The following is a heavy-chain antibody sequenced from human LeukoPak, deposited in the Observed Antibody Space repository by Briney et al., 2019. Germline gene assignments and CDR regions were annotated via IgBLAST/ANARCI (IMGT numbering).Heavy chain of an antibody. D-gene: IGHD2-21*02. J-gene: IGHJ2*01. CDR3: AKHGVTLLFYFDF. CDR1: GFTFGSSA. Sequence: PGGSLRLSCAASGFTFGSSAMSWVRQAPGKGLEWVSVISDSGDYTQFADSVKGRFTISRDNSKSTLYLQLDSLRAEDTAVYHCAKHGVTLLFYFDFWGRGTLVTVSS. CDR2: ISDSGDYT. V-gene: IGHV3-23*01.